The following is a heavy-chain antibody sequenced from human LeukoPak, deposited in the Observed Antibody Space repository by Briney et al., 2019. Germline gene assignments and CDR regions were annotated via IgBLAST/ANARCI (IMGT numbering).Heavy chain of an antibody. D-gene: IGHD3-9*01. V-gene: IGHV4-38-2*01. J-gene: IGHJ4*02. CDR3: ARGSRYYDILTGYYGRWYFDY. CDR1: GYSISSGYY. Sequence: SETLSLTCAVSGYSISSGYYWGWIRQPPGKGLEWIGSIYHSGSTYYDPSLKSRVTISVDTSKNQFSLKLSSVTAADTAVYYCARGSRYYDILTGYYGRWYFDYWGQGTLVTVSS. CDR2: IYHSGST.